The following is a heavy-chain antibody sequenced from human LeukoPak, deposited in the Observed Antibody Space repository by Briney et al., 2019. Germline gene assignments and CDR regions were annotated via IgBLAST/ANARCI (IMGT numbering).Heavy chain of an antibody. Sequence: GESLRLSCTVSGFTLTNLSMTWVRHPPGKGRGWVSGISSSGGDTIHADSVKGRLTISTDNSKKTLYLQRNSLRAEETGVYYCARVPGSYYVDFDCWGEGILVTVHS. CDR3: ARVPGSYYVDFDC. V-gene: IGHV3-23*01. CDR2: ISSSGGDT. CDR1: GFTLTNLS. J-gene: IGHJ4*02. D-gene: IGHD3-10*01.